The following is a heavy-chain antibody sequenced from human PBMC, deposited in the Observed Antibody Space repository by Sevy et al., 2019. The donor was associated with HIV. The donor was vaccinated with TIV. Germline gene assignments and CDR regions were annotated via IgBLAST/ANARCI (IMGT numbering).Heavy chain of an antibody. D-gene: IGHD3-16*01. CDR1: GFSVRDNY. V-gene: IGHV3-53*01. Sequence: GGSLRLSCVASGFSVRDNYMTWVRQAPGKGLEWVSLIYSGGSTYYADSVKGRFLISRVSSKNTLFLDMNSLRAGDTAVYYCARGGEAKDFDYWGRGTLVTVSS. J-gene: IGHJ4*02. CDR2: IYSGGST. CDR3: ARGGEAKDFDY.